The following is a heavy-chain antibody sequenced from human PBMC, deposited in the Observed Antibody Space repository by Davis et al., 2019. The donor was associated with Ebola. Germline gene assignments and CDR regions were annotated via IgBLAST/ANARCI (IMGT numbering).Heavy chain of an antibody. Sequence: GESLKISCKGSGNSFTSFWIGWVRQLPGKGLEWMGVIYTGDSDTRYSPSFRGQVTISADKSLRTAYLQWSGLKASDNAIYYCARGEDNFGWSNGWWFDSWGQGTRVTVSS. V-gene: IGHV5-51*01. CDR1: GNSFTSFW. CDR2: IYTGDSDT. D-gene: IGHD6-19*01. CDR3: ARGEDNFGWSNGWWFDS. J-gene: IGHJ5*01.